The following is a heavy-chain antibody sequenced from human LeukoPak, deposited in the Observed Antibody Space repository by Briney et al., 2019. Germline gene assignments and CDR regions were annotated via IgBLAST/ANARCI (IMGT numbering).Heavy chain of an antibody. Sequence: SETLSLTCAVYGGSFSGYYWSWIRQPPGKGLEWIGEINHSGSTNYNPSLKSRVTISVDTSKNQFSLKLSSVTAADTAVYYCARDNPAGIWGQGTMATVSS. V-gene: IGHV4-34*01. CDR1: GGSFSGYY. D-gene: IGHD1-14*01. CDR3: ARDNPAGI. J-gene: IGHJ3*02. CDR2: INHSGST.